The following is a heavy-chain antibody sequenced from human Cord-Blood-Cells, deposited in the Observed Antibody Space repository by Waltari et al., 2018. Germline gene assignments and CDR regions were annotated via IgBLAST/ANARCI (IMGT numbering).Heavy chain of an antibody. J-gene: IGHJ4*02. CDR2: INPSGGST. CDR1: GYTFPRYY. V-gene: IGHV1-46*01. D-gene: IGHD3-22*01. Sequence: QVQLVQSGAEVKKPGASVTVSCKASGYTFPRYYMHWVRPAPGQGLEGMGIINPSGGSTSYAQKFQGRVTMTRDTSTSTVYMELSSLRSEDTAVYYCATQASGDSSGYALAYWGQGTLVTVSS. CDR3: ATQASGDSSGYALAY.